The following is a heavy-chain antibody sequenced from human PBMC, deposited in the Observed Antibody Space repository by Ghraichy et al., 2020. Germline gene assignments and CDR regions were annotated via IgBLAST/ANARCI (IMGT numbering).Heavy chain of an antibody. CDR3: ARGQVGATSGPVPDY. Sequence: ASVKVSCKASGYTFTSYYMHWVRQAPGQGLEWMGIINPSGGSTSYAQKFQGRVTMTRDTSTSTVYMELSSLRSEDTAVYYCARGQVGATSGPVPDYWGQGTLVTVSS. V-gene: IGHV1-46*01. CDR1: GYTFTSYY. D-gene: IGHD1-26*01. CDR2: INPSGGST. J-gene: IGHJ4*02.